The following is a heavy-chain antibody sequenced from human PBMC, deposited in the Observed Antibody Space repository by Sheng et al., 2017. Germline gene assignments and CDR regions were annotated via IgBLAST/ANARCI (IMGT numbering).Heavy chain of an antibody. V-gene: IGHV1-18*01. D-gene: IGHD6-13*01. CDR2: ISGYNGNT. CDR1: GYTFTSYD. J-gene: IGHJ4*02. Sequence: QVQLVQSGAEVKEPGASVKVSCKASGYTFTSYDISWVRQAPGQGLEWMGWISGYNGNTNYAQNVQGRVTMTTDTSTGTAYMELRSLKSDDTAVYYCVRGGAAAGYDYWGQGTLVTVSS. CDR3: VRGGAAAGYDY.